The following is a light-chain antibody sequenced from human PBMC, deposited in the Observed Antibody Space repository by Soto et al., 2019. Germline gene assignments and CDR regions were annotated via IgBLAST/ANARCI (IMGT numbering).Light chain of an antibody. J-gene: IGKJ2*01. Sequence: IQLTQSPSSLSASVGDRVTITCRASQTINNYLAWFRKKEGKAPEFLIYPASTLQGGVPSRFSGHGFGINFTLTISSLQPEDFATYYCQQLRAYPHAFGQGTKVDIK. CDR3: QQLRAYPHA. V-gene: IGKV1-9*01. CDR2: PAS. CDR1: QTINNY.